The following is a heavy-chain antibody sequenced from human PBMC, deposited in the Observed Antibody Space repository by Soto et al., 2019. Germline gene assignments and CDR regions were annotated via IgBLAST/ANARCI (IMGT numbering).Heavy chain of an antibody. J-gene: IGHJ4*02. CDR1: GGSISSYY. CDR2: IYYSGST. CDR3: ARSVAVPGAHIDY. Sequence: SETLSLTCTVSGGSISSYYWSWIRQPPGKGLEGIGYIYYSGSTNYNPSLKSRVTISVDTSKNQFSLRLSSVTAADTAVYFCARSVAVPGAHIDYWGQGTQVTVSS. V-gene: IGHV4-59*01. D-gene: IGHD6-19*01.